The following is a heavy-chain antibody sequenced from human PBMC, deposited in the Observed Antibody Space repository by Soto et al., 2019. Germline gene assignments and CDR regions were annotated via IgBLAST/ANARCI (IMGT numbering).Heavy chain of an antibody. J-gene: IGHJ6*02. Sequence: SETLSLTCTVAGGSISSYYWSWIRQPPGKGLEWIGYIYYSGSTNYNPSLKSRVTISVDTSKNQFSLKLSSVTAADTAVYYCARVQAPANRFLEWLGPSTGGMDVWGQGTTVTV. D-gene: IGHD3-3*01. CDR3: ARVQAPANRFLEWLGPSTGGMDV. V-gene: IGHV4-59*01. CDR1: GGSISSYY. CDR2: IYYSGST.